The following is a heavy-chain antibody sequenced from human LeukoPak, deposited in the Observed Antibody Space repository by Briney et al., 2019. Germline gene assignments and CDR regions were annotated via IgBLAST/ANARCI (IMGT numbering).Heavy chain of an antibody. J-gene: IGHJ4*02. CDR2: INWNGGST. CDR3: AKTSRYGYDRPPDD. D-gene: IGHD5-18*01. CDR1: GFTFDDYA. Sequence: PGGSLRLSCAASGFTFDDYAMSWVRQAPGKGLEWFSGINWNGGSTGYADSVKGRFTLSRDNAKNSLYLQMSSLRAEDTALYYCAKTSRYGYDRPPDDWGQGTLVTVSS. V-gene: IGHV3-20*04.